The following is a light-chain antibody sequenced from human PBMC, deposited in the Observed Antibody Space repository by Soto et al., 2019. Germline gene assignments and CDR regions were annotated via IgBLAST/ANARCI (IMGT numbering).Light chain of an antibody. CDR3: QQYNIWPPWT. V-gene: IGKV3-15*01. Sequence: EIVMTQSPATLSVSPGERATLSCRASQSISNSLAWYQQKPGRGPRLLIYGASTRATGVPARFSGSGSGTDFTLTISSLESEDFAVYYCQQYNIWPPWTFGQGTKVDIK. J-gene: IGKJ1*01. CDR2: GAS. CDR1: QSISNS.